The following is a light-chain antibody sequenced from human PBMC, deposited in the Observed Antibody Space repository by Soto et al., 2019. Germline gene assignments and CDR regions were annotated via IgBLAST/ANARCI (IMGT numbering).Light chain of an antibody. CDR2: GAS. CDR1: QSVSSSY. CDR3: QLYYNSWT. J-gene: IGKJ1*01. Sequence: EIVLTQSPGTLSLSPGERATLSCRASQSVSSSYLAWYQQKPGQAPRLLIYGASSRATGIPDRFSGSGSGTDFTLTISSLQAEDVAVYYCQLYYNSWTFGQGTKVDIK. V-gene: IGKV3-20*01.